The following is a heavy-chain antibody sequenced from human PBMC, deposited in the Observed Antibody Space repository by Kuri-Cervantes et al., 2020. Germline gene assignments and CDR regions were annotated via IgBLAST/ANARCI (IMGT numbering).Heavy chain of an antibody. Sequence: SVKVSCKASGGTFSSYAISWVRQAPGQGLEWMGGIIPIFGTANYAQKFQGRVTITADKSTSTAYMELSSLRSEDTAVYYCARGVTTAVYYYYGMDVWGQGTTVTVSS. D-gene: IGHD4-11*01. V-gene: IGHV1-69*06. CDR2: IIPIFGTA. CDR1: GGTFSSYA. J-gene: IGHJ6*02. CDR3: ARGVTTAVYYYYGMDV.